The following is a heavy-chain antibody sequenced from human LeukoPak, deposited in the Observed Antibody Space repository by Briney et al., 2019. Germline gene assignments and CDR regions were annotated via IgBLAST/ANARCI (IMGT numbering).Heavy chain of an antibody. J-gene: IGHJ5*02. V-gene: IGHV3-30*18. Sequence: PGGSLRLSRAASGFTFSSYGMHWVRQAPGKGLEWVAVISYDGSNKYYADSVKGRFTISRDNSKNTLYLQVNSLRAEDTAVYYCAKDLYDSSGGGLDPWGQGTLVTVSS. CDR1: GFTFSSYG. CDR2: ISYDGSNK. CDR3: AKDLYDSSGGGLDP. D-gene: IGHD3-22*01.